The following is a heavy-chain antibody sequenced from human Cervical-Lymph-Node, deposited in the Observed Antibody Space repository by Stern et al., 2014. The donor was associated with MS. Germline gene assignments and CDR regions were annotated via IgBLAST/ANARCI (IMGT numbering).Heavy chain of an antibody. CDR1: GFTFSSYG. J-gene: IGHJ4*02. CDR3: ARGDSSSPLEY. D-gene: IGHD6-6*01. CDR2: IWYDGSNK. V-gene: IGHV3-33*01. Sequence: VQLVESGGGVVQPGRSLRLSCAASGFTFSSYGMHWVRLTPGKGLEWVAVIWYDGSNKYYADSVKGRFTISRDNSENTLYLQMNSLRAEDTAMYYCARGDSSSPLEYWGQGTLVTVSS.